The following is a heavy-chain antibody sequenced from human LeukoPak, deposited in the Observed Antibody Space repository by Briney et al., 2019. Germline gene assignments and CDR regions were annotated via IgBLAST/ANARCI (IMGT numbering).Heavy chain of an antibody. CDR3: ARAVYYSSSSGDY. CDR1: GYTFTSYG. D-gene: IGHD6-6*01. V-gene: IGHV1-2*02. Sequence: ASVKVSCKASGYTFTSYGISWVRQAPGQGLEWMGWINPNSGGTNYAQKFQGRVTMTRDTSISTAYMELSRLRSDDTAVYYCARAVYYSSSSGDYWGQGTLVTVSS. CDR2: INPNSGGT. J-gene: IGHJ4*02.